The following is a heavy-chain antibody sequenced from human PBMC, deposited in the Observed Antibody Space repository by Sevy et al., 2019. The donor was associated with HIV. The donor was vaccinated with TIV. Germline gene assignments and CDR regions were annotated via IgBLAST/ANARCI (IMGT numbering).Heavy chain of an antibody. Sequence: SENLSLTCTVSGDSISSYYWSWIRQPPGKGLEWIGYIYYSGSTNYNPSLKIRVAISKDTSKNQFSLKLSSVTAADTAVYYCARALQDYYYGMDVWGQGTTVIVSS. V-gene: IGHV4-59*01. CDR1: GDSISSYY. CDR3: ARALQDYYYGMDV. CDR2: IYYSGST. J-gene: IGHJ6*02.